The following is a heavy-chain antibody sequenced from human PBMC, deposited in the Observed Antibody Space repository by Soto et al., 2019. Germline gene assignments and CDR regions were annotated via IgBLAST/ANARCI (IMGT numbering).Heavy chain of an antibody. CDR1: GFIVSSNY. CDR2: IRSDGSSK. Sequence: GGSLRLSCAASGFIVSSNYMSWVRQAPGKGLVWVSSIRSDGSSKSYADSVKGRFTISRDNAKNTLYLQMNSLRAEDTAVYYCARAAVTLDTAMGIDYWGQGTLVTVSS. D-gene: IGHD5-18*01. V-gene: IGHV3-74*01. CDR3: ARAAVTLDTAMGIDY. J-gene: IGHJ4*02.